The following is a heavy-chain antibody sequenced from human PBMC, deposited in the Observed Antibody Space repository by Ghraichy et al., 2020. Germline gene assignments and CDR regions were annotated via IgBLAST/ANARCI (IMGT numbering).Heavy chain of an antibody. D-gene: IGHD5-24*01. CDR3: AKDLGEKRWLQFRYGMDV. V-gene: IGHV3-23*01. J-gene: IGHJ6*02. Sequence: GGSLRLSCAASGFTFSSYAMSWVRQAPGKGLEWVSAISGSGGSTYYADSVKGRFTISRDNSKNTLYLQMNSLRAEDTAVYYCAKDLGEKRWLQFRYGMDVWGQGTTVTVSS. CDR2: ISGSGGST. CDR1: GFTFSSYA.